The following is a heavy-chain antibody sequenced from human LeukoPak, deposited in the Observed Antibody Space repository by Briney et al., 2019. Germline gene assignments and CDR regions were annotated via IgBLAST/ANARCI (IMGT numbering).Heavy chain of an antibody. CDR1: GGSISSYY. V-gene: IGHV4-59*01. J-gene: IGHJ3*02. CDR2: IYYSGST. D-gene: IGHD1-26*01. CDR3: ARRQDRLGATQAFDI. Sequence: SETLSLTCTVSGGSISSYYWSWIRQPPGKGLEWIGYIYYSGSTNYNPSLKSRVTISVDTSKNQFSLKLSSVTAADTAVYYCARRQDRLGATQAFDIWGQGTMVTVSS.